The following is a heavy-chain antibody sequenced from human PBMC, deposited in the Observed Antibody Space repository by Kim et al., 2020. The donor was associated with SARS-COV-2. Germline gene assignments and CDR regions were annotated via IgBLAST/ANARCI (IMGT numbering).Heavy chain of an antibody. V-gene: IGHV4-4*09. J-gene: IGHJ4*02. CDR3: ARSVDFWSGYAVDY. Sequence: NPYLMSRGTISVDTAKNQFSLKLSSVTAADTAVYYCARSVDFWSGYAVDYWGQGTLVTVSS. D-gene: IGHD3-3*01.